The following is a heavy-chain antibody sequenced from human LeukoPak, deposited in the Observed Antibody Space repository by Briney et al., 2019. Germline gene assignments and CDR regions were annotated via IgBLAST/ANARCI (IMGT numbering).Heavy chain of an antibody. CDR1: GYTFTSYG. D-gene: IGHD4-23*01. J-gene: IGHJ5*02. V-gene: IGHV1-46*01. CDR3: ARDNSVEDTAWWFDP. CDR2: INPSGGST. Sequence: VASVKVSCTASGYTFTSYGISWVRQAPGQGLEWMGIINPSGGSTSYAQKFQGRVTMTRDMSTSTDYMELNSLRSEDTAVYYCARDNSVEDTAWWFDPWGQGNLVTVSS.